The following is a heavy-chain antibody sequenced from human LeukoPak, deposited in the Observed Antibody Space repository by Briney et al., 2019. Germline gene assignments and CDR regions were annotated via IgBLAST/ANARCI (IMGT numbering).Heavy chain of an antibody. V-gene: IGHV1-18*01. J-gene: IGHJ4*02. CDR3: ARDLGCYDSSGYYYRRAPFDY. CDR2: ISAYNGNT. Sequence: ASVKVSCKASGYTFTSYGISWVRQAPGQGLEWMGWISAYNGNTNYAQKLQGRVTMTTDTSTSTAYMELRSLRSDDTAVYYCARDLGCYDSSGYYYRRAPFDYWGQGTLVTVSS. CDR1: GYTFTSYG. D-gene: IGHD3-22*01.